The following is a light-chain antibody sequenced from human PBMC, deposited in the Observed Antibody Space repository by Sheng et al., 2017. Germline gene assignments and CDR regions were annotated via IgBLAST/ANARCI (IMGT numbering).Light chain of an antibody. Sequence: DIQMTQSPSFVSASVGDRVTITCRASQDISSWLAWYQQKPGKAPKLLINAASNLETGVPSRFNGGASGTDFTFTITSLQPEDVATYYCQQYYSLPYTFGQGTKLEIK. J-gene: IGKJ2*01. CDR3: QQYYSLPYT. CDR2: AAS. V-gene: IGKV1-12*01. CDR1: QDISSW.